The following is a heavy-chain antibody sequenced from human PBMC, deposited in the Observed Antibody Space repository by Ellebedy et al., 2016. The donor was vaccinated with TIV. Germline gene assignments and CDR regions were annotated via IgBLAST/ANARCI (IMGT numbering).Heavy chain of an antibody. J-gene: IGHJ6*02. D-gene: IGHD3-16*01. CDR2: IWYDGSNK. CDR3: ARKEDPWGGGEMDV. CDR1: GFTFSSYG. Sequence: GESLKISXAASGFTFSSYGMHWVRQAPGKGLEWVAVIWYDGSNKYYADSVKGRFTISRDNSKNTLYLQMNSLRAEDTAVYYCARKEDPWGGGEMDVWGQGTTVTVSS. V-gene: IGHV3-33*01.